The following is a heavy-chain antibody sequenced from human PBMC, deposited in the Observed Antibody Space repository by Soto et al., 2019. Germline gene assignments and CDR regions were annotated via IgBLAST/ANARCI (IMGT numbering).Heavy chain of an antibody. D-gene: IGHD1-26*01. Sequence: DVQLLESGGGLVQPGGSLRLSCAASGLTFSSYAMSWVRQAPGKGLEWVSGMSGSGGSTYYADSVKGRFTIARDNSKNTLYQQMNSLRGEDTAVYDCAVGCWVSYFDYWGQGTLVTVSS. CDR3: AVGCWVSYFDY. V-gene: IGHV3-23*01. J-gene: IGHJ4*02. CDR1: GLTFSSYA. CDR2: MSGSGGST.